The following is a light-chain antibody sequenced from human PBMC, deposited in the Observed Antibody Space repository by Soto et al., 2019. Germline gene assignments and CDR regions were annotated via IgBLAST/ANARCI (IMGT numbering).Light chain of an antibody. Sequence: DIQMTQSPSSLSASVGDRVTVTCRASQSISTYLNWYQQKPGKAPKLLIYAASSLQSGVPSRFTGGGAGTDFTLTITSLQPEDFVTYSCRQSYRAPYTFGQGTKVDIK. CDR3: RQSYRAPYT. CDR1: QSISTY. J-gene: IGKJ2*01. V-gene: IGKV1-39*01. CDR2: AAS.